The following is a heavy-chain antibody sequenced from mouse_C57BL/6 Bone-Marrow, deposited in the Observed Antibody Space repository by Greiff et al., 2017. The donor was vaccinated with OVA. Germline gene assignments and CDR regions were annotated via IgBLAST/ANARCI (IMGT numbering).Heavy chain of an antibody. CDR2: ISDGGSYT. CDR1: GFTFSSYA. J-gene: IGHJ4*01. Sequence: EVHLVESGGGLVKPGGSLKLSCAASGFTFSSYAMSWVRQTPEKRLEWVATISDGGSYTYYPDNVKGRFTISRDNAKNNLYLQMSHLKSEDTAMYYCARVFYDYDPYYYAMDYWGQGTSVTVSS. CDR3: ARVFYDYDPYYYAMDY. D-gene: IGHD2-4*01. V-gene: IGHV5-4*01.